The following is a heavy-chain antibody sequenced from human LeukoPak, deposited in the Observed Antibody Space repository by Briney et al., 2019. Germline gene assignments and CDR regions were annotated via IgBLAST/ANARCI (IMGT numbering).Heavy chain of an antibody. CDR1: GFTFSSYN. Sequence: PGGSLRLSCAASGFTFSSYNMTWVRQAPGKGLEWVSSISSSSSNIYYADSVKGRFTIYRDNAKKSLYLQMNSLRAEDTAVYYCARVEVGYWGQGTLVTVSS. CDR3: ARVEVGY. D-gene: IGHD3-10*01. J-gene: IGHJ4*02. V-gene: IGHV3-21*01. CDR2: ISSSSSNI.